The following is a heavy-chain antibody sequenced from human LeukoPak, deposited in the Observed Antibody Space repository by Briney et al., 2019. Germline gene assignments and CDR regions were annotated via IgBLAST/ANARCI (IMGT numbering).Heavy chain of an antibody. J-gene: IGHJ4*02. CDR1: GFTFSSYA. CDR2: ISGGGSSS. CDR3: AKAEVAVAAVDY. Sequence: GGSLRLSCSASGFTFSSYAMSWVRQAPGKGLGWVSAISGGGSSSFYADSVKGRFTISRDNSKNTLYLQMNSLRAEDTAVYYCAKAEVAVAAVDYWGQGTLVTVSS. D-gene: IGHD6-19*01. V-gene: IGHV3-23*01.